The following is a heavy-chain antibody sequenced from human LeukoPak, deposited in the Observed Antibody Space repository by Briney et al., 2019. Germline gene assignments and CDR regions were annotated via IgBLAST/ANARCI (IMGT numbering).Heavy chain of an antibody. J-gene: IGHJ4*02. Sequence: GGSLRLSCAASGFTFTDYYMSWIRQAPGKGLEWVSYITNSGTTIYYADSVKGRFTISRDNAKNSLYLQMNSLRAEDTAVYYCAKDLRDIVVVPAALDYWGQGTLVTVSS. CDR1: GFTFTDYY. CDR3: AKDLRDIVVVPAALDY. D-gene: IGHD2-2*01. V-gene: IGHV3-11*04. CDR2: ITNSGTTI.